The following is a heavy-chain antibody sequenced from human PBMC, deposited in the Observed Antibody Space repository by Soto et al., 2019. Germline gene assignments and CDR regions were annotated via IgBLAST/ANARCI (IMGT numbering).Heavy chain of an antibody. CDR1: GFTFSSYS. V-gene: IGHV3-21*01. Sequence: EVQLVESGGGLVKPGGSLRLSCAASGFTFSSYSMNWVRQAPGKGLEWVSSISSSSSYIYYADSVKGRFTISRDNVKNSLYLQMNSLRAEDTAVYYCARDLGCSGGSCSHNVDYWGQGTLVTVSS. CDR2: ISSSSSYI. CDR3: ARDLGCSGGSCSHNVDY. D-gene: IGHD2-15*01. J-gene: IGHJ4*02.